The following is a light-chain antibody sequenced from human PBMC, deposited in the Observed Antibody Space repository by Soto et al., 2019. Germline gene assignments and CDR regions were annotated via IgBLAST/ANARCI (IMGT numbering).Light chain of an antibody. J-gene: IGKJ1*01. CDR2: AAS. CDR1: QSVTINS. V-gene: IGKV3-20*01. Sequence: EVVLTQSPGTLSLSPGDTATLFCRASQSVTINSLAWYQQKPGQTPRLLIYAASTRASGIPDRFSGSGSGTEFALTISRLEPEDFATYYCQHYNSYSEAFGQGTKVELK. CDR3: QHYNSYSEA.